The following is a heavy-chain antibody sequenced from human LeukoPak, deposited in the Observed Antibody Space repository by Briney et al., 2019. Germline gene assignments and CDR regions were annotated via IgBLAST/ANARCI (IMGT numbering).Heavy chain of an antibody. Sequence: APLKVCCKASGYTFTGHYMQWVRQAPGQGLEWMGWISPNSGDTLHAQKFQGRVTMARDTSINTAYMELSNLRSAHTAVHYCARARQGAGTYSFDIWGQGTMVTVSS. V-gene: IGHV1-2*02. J-gene: IGHJ3*02. CDR3: ARARQGAGTYSFDI. D-gene: IGHD6-13*01. CDR1: GYTFTGHY. CDR2: ISPNSGDT.